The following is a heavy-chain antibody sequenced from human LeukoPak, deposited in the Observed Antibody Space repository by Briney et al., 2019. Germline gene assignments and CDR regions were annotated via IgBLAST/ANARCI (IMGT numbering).Heavy chain of an antibody. CDR1: GFTVGSSY. CDR3: ARRGDGGRSFDY. Sequence: GGSLSLSCAASGFTVGSSYMNWVRQAPGKGLEWVSLIYGGGNTYYADSVKGRFTISRDNSKNTLYLQMNSLRAEDTAVYYCARRGDGGRSFDYWGQGTLVTVSS. J-gene: IGHJ4*02. D-gene: IGHD4-23*01. V-gene: IGHV3-53*01. CDR2: IYGGGNT.